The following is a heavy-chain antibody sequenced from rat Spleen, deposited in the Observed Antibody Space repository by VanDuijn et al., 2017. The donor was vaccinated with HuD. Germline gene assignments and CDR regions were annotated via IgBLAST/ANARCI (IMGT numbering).Heavy chain of an antibody. CDR1: GFTFSNSY. Sequence: EVHLVESGGGLVQPGRSLKLSCAASGFTFSNSYMAWFRQAPTKGLEWVAYISTGGGSTYYRDSVKGRFAISRDNAKSTLYLQMDSLRSEDTATYYCAQQLGDWFAYWGQGTLVTVSS. D-gene: IGHD1-10*01. V-gene: IGHV5-27*01. CDR2: ISTGGGST. J-gene: IGHJ3*01. CDR3: AQQLGDWFAY.